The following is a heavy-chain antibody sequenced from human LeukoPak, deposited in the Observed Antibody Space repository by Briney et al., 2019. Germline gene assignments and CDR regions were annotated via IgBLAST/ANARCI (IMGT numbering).Heavy chain of an antibody. D-gene: IGHD4-17*01. V-gene: IGHV3-23*01. CDR3: AKEDYGDYLGDWFDP. CDR2: ISGSGGST. Sequence: PGGSLRLSCAASGFTFSSYGMSWVRQAPGKGLEWVSAISGSGGSTYYADSVKGRFTISRDNSKNTLYLQMNSLRAEDTAVYYCAKEDYGDYLGDWFDPWGQGTLVTVSS. J-gene: IGHJ5*02. CDR1: GFTFSSYG.